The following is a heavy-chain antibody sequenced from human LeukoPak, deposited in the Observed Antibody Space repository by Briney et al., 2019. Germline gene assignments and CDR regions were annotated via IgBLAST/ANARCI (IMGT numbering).Heavy chain of an antibody. CDR3: ARNLWTYYGYDLNVFDS. CDR1: GFTFSSYA. Sequence: GGSLRLSCAASGFTFSSYAMSWVRQAPGKGLEWVSAISGSGGSTYYADSVKGRFTISRDNADNSLYLQMNSLRGEDTAVYYGARNLWTYYGYDLNVFDSWGQGALVTVSP. D-gene: IGHD5-12*01. J-gene: IGHJ4*02. V-gene: IGHV3-23*01. CDR2: ISGSGGST.